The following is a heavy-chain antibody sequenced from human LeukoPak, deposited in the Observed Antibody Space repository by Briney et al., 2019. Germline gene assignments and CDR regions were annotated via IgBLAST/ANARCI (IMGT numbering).Heavy chain of an antibody. CDR3: ARDRGTWNDDGFDY. J-gene: IGHJ4*02. V-gene: IGHV4-38-2*02. CDR1: GYSISSGYY. D-gene: IGHD1-1*01. CDR2: IDHSGST. Sequence: SETLSLTCTVSGYSISSGYYWGWIRQPPGKGLEWTGSIDHSGSTYYNPSLKSRITISVDTSKNQFSLKLSSVTAADTAVYYCARDRGTWNDDGFDYWGQGTLVTVSS.